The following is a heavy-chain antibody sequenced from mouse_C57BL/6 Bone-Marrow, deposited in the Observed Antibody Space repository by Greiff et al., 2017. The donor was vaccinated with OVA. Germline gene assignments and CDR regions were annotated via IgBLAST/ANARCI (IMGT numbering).Heavy chain of an antibody. Sequence: EVKLVESGGGLVQPKGSLKLSCAASGFSFNTYAMNWVRQAPGKGLEWVARIRSKSNNYATSYADSVKDRFTIFRDDSESMLYLQMDNLKSEDTAMYYCVRRESGAMDCWGQGTSVTVSS. CDR2: IRSKSNNYAT. J-gene: IGHJ4*01. CDR1: GFSFNTYA. CDR3: VRRESGAMDC. D-gene: IGHD3-1*01. V-gene: IGHV10-1*01.